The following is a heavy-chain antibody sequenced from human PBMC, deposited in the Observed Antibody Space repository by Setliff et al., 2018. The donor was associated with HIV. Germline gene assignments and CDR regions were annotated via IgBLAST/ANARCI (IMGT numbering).Heavy chain of an antibody. J-gene: IGHJ4*02. Sequence: PSETLSLPCNVLDFSIGATSYYWGWIRQPPGKGLQWIGSVYYNGDTKYNPSLKSRLVISVDKTKNQFSLLLNALTVADTAVYYCARLGYYNLWSGYWTDTWGQGKSVTVSS. D-gene: IGHD3-3*01. CDR1: DFSIGATSYY. CDR3: ARLGYYNLWSGYWTDT. CDR2: VYYNGDT. V-gene: IGHV4-39*01.